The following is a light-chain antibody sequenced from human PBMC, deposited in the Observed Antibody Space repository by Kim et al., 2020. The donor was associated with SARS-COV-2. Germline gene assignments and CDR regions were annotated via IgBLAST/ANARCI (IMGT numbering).Light chain of an antibody. Sequence: GHSITISCTGSSRDVGGYNYVSWYQQHPGKAPRLMIYDVSKRPSGVSNRFSGSKSGNTASLTISGLQAEDEADYYCSSYTSSSTWVFGGGTQLTVL. CDR2: DVS. V-gene: IGLV2-14*04. CDR1: SRDVGGYNY. J-gene: IGLJ3*02. CDR3: SSYTSSSTWV.